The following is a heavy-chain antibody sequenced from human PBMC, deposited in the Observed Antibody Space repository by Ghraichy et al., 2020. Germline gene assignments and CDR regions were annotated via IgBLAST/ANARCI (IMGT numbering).Heavy chain of an antibody. CDR3: ARDDKAETNRTFDI. Sequence: GGSLRLSCAAFGFTVSSYDMNWVRQAPGKGLEWVVYISNSGSRMYYADSVKGRFTISRDNAKNSLYLQMDSLTAEDTAVYYCARDDKAETNRTFDIWGQGTMVTVSS. J-gene: IGHJ3*02. CDR2: ISNSGSRM. CDR1: GFTVSSYD. D-gene: IGHD1-1*01. V-gene: IGHV3-48*03.